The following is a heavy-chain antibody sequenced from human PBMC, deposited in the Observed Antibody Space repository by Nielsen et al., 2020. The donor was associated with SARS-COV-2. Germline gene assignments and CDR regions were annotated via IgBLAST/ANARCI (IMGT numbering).Heavy chain of an antibody. V-gene: IGHV3-74*01. CDR2: TNTGGSST. Sequence: GGSLRLSCAASGFTFSSYWMYWVRQAPGKGLVWVSRTNTGGSSTNYADSVKGRFTISRDNAKNTLYLQMNSLRAEDTAVYYCARGLAAAVDYWGQGTLVTVSS. CDR1: GFTFSSYW. D-gene: IGHD6-13*01. CDR3: ARGLAAAVDY. J-gene: IGHJ4*02.